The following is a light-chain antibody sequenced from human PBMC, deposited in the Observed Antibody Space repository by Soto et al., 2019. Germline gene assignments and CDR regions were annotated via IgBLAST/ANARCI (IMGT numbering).Light chain of an antibody. CDR3: GTWDISLSRV. Sequence: QSVLPQPPSVSAAPGEEVTISRSGSSSDIGRHHVSWYQQLPGTAPKLLIYENTKRPSGIPDRFSGSKSGTSATLGITGLQTGDEADYYCGTWDISLSRVFGTGTKVTVL. J-gene: IGLJ1*01. V-gene: IGLV1-51*02. CDR2: ENT. CDR1: SSDIGRHH.